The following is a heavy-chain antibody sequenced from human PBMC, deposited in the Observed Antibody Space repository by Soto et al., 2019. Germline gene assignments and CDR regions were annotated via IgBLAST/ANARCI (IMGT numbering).Heavy chain of an antibody. CDR3: ARVAVLTAAGTSDY. Sequence: PGGSLSLSCAASVFTFSDYYMSWIRQVPGKGLEWVAYISGTSDSIPYADSVRGRFTISRDNAKNSLYLQMNSLRAEDTAVYYCARVAVLTAAGTSDYWGQGTLVTVSS. V-gene: IGHV3-11*06. CDR1: VFTFSDYY. CDR2: ISGTSDSI. J-gene: IGHJ4*02. D-gene: IGHD6-13*01.